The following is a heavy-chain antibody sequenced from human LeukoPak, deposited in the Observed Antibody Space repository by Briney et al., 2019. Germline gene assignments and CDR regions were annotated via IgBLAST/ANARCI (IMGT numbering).Heavy chain of an antibody. CDR3: ARDFNGYSGSYYLLGFDFDY. V-gene: IGHV1-18*01. D-gene: IGHD1-26*01. CDR1: GYTFTSYG. CDR2: ISAYNGNT. Sequence: GASVKVSYKASGYTFTSYGISWVRQAPGQGLEWMGWISAYNGNTNYAQKLQGRVTMTTDTSTSTAYMELRSLRSDDTAVYYCARDFNGYSGSYYLLGFDFDYWGQGTLVTVSS. J-gene: IGHJ4*02.